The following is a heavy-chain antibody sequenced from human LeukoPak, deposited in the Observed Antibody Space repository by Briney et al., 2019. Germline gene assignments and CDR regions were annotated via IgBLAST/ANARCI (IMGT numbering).Heavy chain of an antibody. V-gene: IGHV3-11*01. Sequence: PGGSLRLSCAASGFTFSDYYMSWIRQAPGKGLEWVSYISSSGSTIYYADSVKGRFTISRDNAKNSLYLQMNSLRAEDTAVYYCAREYVVGATGAFDIWGQGTLVTVSS. CDR2: ISSSGSTI. J-gene: IGHJ4*02. D-gene: IGHD1-26*01. CDR3: AREYVVGATGAFDI. CDR1: GFTFSDYY.